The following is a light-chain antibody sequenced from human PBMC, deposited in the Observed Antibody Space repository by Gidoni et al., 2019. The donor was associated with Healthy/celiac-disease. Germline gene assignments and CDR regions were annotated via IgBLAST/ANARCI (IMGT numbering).Light chain of an antibody. CDR3: QQYDNLPSFT. CDR1: QDISNY. J-gene: IGKJ3*01. V-gene: IGKV1-33*01. Sequence: DIQMTQSPSSLSASVGDRVTITCQASQDISNYLNWYQQKPGKATKLLIYDASNLETGVPSRFSGSGSGTDFTFTISSLQPEDIATYYCQQYDNLPSFTFGPGTKVEIK. CDR2: DAS.